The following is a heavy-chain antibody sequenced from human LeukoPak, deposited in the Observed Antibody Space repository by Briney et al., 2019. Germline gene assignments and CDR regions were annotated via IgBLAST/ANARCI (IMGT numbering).Heavy chain of an antibody. CDR1: GFTFSSTH. J-gene: IGHJ3*02. CDR3: ARGGRGSAAVVAPRSFDI. D-gene: IGHD3-22*01. CDR2: TYTGGNS. V-gene: IGHV3-53*01. Sequence: GGSLRLSCEASGFTFSSTHMVWVRQAPGKGLEWVSVTYTGGNSYYAGSVQGRFIISRDISKNTLYLQMNNLRAEDSALYYCARGGRGSAAVVAPRSFDIWGQGTMVTVSS.